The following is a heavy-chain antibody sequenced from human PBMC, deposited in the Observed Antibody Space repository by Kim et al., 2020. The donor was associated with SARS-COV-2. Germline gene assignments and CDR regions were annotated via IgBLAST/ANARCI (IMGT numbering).Heavy chain of an antibody. CDR2: ISGSGGGT. V-gene: IGHV3-23*01. J-gene: IGHJ4*02. Sequence: GGSLRLSCAASGFTFSSYAMSWVRQAPGKGLEWVSAISGSGGGTSNADSVKGRFTISRDNSKNTLYLQMNSLRAEDTAVYYCAKGNLRRGGTTGPLDYWGQGTLVTVSS. D-gene: IGHD1-7*01. CDR3: AKGNLRRGGTTGPLDY. CDR1: GFTFSSYA.